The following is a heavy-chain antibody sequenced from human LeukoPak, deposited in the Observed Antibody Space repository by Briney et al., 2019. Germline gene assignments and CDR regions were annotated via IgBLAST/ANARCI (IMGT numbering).Heavy chain of an antibody. CDR1: GGSISSGGYY. CDR3: ARGLRSRYCSGGSCYWAKNIVATVYFDY. CDR2: INHSGST. J-gene: IGHJ4*02. Sequence: PSETLSLTCTVSGGSISSGGYYWSWIRQPPGKGLEWIGEINHSGSTNYNPSLKSRVTISVDTSKNQFSLKLSSVTAADTAVYYCARGLRSRYCSGGSCYWAKNIVATVYFDYWGQGTLVTVSS. D-gene: IGHD2-15*01. V-gene: IGHV4-39*07.